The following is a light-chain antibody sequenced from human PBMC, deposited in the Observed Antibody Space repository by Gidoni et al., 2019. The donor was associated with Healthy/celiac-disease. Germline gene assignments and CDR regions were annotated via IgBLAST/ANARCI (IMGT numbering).Light chain of an antibody. Sequence: DIQMNQSPSTLSASVGDRVTITCRASQSISSWLAWYQQKPVKDHKLLIYKASSLEIGVPSRFSGSGSGTEFTLTISILQPDYFATYYCQQYNSYSLTFXPXTKVDIK. CDR2: KAS. CDR3: QQYNSYSLT. J-gene: IGKJ3*01. CDR1: QSISSW. V-gene: IGKV1-5*03.